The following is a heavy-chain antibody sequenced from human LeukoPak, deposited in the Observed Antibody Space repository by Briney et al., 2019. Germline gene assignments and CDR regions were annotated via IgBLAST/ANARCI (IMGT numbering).Heavy chain of an antibody. J-gene: IGHJ4*02. CDR1: GGSISSSSYS. Sequence: SETLSLTCTVSGGSISSSSYSWGWIRQPPGKGLEWIGNIFYSGSTHYNPSLKSRVTISVDTSKNQFSLKLSSVTAADTAVYYCARDKGGYCSGGSCGSEFDYWGQGTLVTVSS. D-gene: IGHD2-15*01. CDR2: IFYSGST. CDR3: ARDKGGYCSGGSCGSEFDY. V-gene: IGHV4-39*07.